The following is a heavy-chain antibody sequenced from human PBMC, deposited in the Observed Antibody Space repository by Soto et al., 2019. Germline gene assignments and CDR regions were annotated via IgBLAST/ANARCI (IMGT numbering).Heavy chain of an antibody. J-gene: IGHJ6*03. CDR3: ARHGADYYGSGSPKYYMDV. CDR2: IYPGDSDT. Sequence: GESLKISCKGSGDSFISYWIGWVRQMPGKGLEWMGIIYPGDSDTRYSPSFQGQVTISADKSISTAYLQWSSLKASDTAMYYCARHGADYYGSGSPKYYMDVWGKGTTVTVSS. V-gene: IGHV5-51*01. CDR1: GDSFISYW. D-gene: IGHD3-10*01.